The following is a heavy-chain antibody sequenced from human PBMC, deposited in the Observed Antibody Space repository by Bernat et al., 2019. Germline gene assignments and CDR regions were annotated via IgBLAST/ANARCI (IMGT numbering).Heavy chain of an antibody. J-gene: IGHJ4*02. CDR1: GFTFTNYF. D-gene: IGHD2-15*01. CDR2: INGDGTTT. Sequence: VQLVESGGGLVQPGGSLRLSCAASGFTFTNYFMHWVRQAPGKGLVWVSHINGDGTTTDYADSVKGRFTISRDNAKNTLYLQMNSLTVEDTAVYYCGRGGVVAAVDYWGQGTLVSVSS. CDR3: GRGGVVAAVDY. V-gene: IGHV3-74*02.